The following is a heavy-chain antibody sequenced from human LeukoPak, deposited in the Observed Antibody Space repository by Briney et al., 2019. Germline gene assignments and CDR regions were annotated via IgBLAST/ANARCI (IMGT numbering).Heavy chain of an antibody. CDR3: ATSDAGIAAAVDHYGMDV. D-gene: IGHD6-13*01. V-gene: IGHV4-38-2*01. J-gene: IGHJ6*04. CDR1: GYSISSGYY. Sequence: SETLSLTCAVSGYSISSGYYWGWIRPPPGKGLEWIGSIYHSGSTYYNPSLKSRVTISVDTSKNQFSLKLSSVTAADTAVYYCATSDAGIAAAVDHYGMDVWGKGTTVTVSS. CDR2: IYHSGST.